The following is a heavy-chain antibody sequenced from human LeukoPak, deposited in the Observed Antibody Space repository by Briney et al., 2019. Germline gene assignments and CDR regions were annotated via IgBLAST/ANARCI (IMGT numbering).Heavy chain of an antibody. J-gene: IGHJ5*02. D-gene: IGHD4-23*01. Sequence: PGGSLRLSCAASGFTFSSYVMNWVRQAPGKGLEWVSAISGSGVSTSYADSVKGRFTISRDNAKNSLYLQMNSLRAEDTAVYYCAREINSDWFDPWGQGTLVTVSS. V-gene: IGHV3-23*01. CDR1: GFTFSSYV. CDR2: ISGSGVST. CDR3: AREINSDWFDP.